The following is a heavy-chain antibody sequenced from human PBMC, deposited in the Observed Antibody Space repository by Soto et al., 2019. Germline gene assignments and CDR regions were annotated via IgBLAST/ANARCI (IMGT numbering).Heavy chain of an antibody. CDR1: GGSISSGDYY. J-gene: IGHJ6*02. D-gene: IGHD3-3*01. V-gene: IGHV4-30-4*01. CDR2: IYYSGST. Sequence: QVQLQESGPGLVKPSQTLSLTCTVSGGSISSGDYYWSWIRQPPGKGLEWIGYIYYSGSTYYNPSLKSRVTISVATSKNQFSLKLSSVTAADTAVYYCARVGAEEVRLLGRVAQRVYNGMDVWGQGTTVTVSS. CDR3: ARVGAEEVRLLGRVAQRVYNGMDV.